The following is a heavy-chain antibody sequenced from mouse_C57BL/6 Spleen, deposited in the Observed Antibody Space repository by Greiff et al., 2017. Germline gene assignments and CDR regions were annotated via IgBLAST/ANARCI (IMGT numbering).Heavy chain of an antibody. CDR2: IDPANGNT. J-gene: IGHJ4*01. V-gene: IGHV14-3*01. CDR1: GFNIKNTY. CDR3: ASYDGYYYYAMDY. D-gene: IGHD2-3*01. Sequence: VQLKESVAELVRPGASVKLSCTASGFNIKNTYMHWVKQRPEQGLEWIGRIDPANGNTKYAPKFQGKATITADTSSNTAYLQLSSLTSEDTAIYYCASYDGYYYYAMDYWGQGTSGTVSS.